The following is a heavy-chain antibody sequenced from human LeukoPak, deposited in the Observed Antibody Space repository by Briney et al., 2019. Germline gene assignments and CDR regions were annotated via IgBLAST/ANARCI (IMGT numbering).Heavy chain of an antibody. CDR2: INHSGST. D-gene: IGHD3-10*01. CDR1: GGSINNYY. J-gene: IGHJ4*02. V-gene: IGHV4-34*01. Sequence: PSETLSLTCTVSGGSINNYYLNWIRQPPGKGLEWIGEINHSGSTNYNPSLKSRVTISVDTSKNQFSLKLSSVTAADTAVYYCAREGPMVRGVMPFDYWGQGTLVTVSS. CDR3: AREGPMVRGVMPFDY.